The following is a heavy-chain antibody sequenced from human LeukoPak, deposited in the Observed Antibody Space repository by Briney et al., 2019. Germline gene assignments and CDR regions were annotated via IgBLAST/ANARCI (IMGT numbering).Heavy chain of an antibody. Sequence: SETLSLTCTVSGGSISSGDYYWSWIRQPPGKGLEWIGYIYYSGSTYYNPSLKSRVTISVDTSKNQFSLKLSSVTAADTAVYYCARHHGWNYLGGYFDYWGQGTLVTVSS. D-gene: IGHD1-7*01. J-gene: IGHJ4*02. CDR2: IYYSGST. CDR1: GGSISSGDYY. CDR3: ARHHGWNYLGGYFDY. V-gene: IGHV4-30-4*02.